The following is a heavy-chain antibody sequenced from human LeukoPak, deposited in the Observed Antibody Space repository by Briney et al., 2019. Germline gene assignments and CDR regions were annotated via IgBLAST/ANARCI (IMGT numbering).Heavy chain of an antibody. J-gene: IGHJ4*02. Sequence: GESLKISCKGSGYSFTSYWIGWVRQMPGEGLEWMGIIYPGDSDTRYSPSFQGQVTISADKSISTAYLQWSSLKASDTAMYYCARTPLLWFGEGYYFDYWGQGTLVTVSS. D-gene: IGHD3-10*01. V-gene: IGHV5-51*01. CDR2: IYPGDSDT. CDR1: GYSFTSYW. CDR3: ARTPLLWFGEGYYFDY.